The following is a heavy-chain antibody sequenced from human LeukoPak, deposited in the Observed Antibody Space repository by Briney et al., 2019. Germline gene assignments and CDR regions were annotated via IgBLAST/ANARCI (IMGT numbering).Heavy chain of an antibody. CDR2: ISSSGSTI. D-gene: IGHD3-3*01. V-gene: IGHV3-11*01. J-gene: IGHJ6*02. CDR3: AREAIKTTYYDFWSGSPGYYGMDV. Sequence: GGSLRLSCAAPGFTFSDYYMSWIRQAPGKGLEWVSYISSSGSTIYYADSVKGRFTISRDNAKNSLYLQMNSLRAEDTAVYYCAREAIKTTYYDFWSGSPGYYGMDVWGQGTTVTVSS. CDR1: GFTFSDYY.